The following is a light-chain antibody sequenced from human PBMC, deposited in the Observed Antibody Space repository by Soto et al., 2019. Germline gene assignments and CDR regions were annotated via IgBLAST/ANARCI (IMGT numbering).Light chain of an antibody. Sequence: QSVLTQPPSASGTPGQRVTISCSGSSSNIGSDTVNWYQQIPEAAPKLLIHSVNQRPSGVPDRFSGSKSGTSASLAISGLQSEDEADYYCAAWDVSLNGVVFGGGTQLTVL. J-gene: IGLJ3*02. V-gene: IGLV1-44*01. CDR3: AAWDVSLNGVV. CDR1: SSNIGSDT. CDR2: SVN.